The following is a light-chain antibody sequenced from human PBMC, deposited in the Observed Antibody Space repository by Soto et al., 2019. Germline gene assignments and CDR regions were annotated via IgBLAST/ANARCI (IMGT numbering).Light chain of an antibody. J-gene: IGLJ3*02. CDR3: AAWDDSLSAWV. CDR2: ANS. V-gene: IGLV1-40*01. Sequence: QSVLTQPPSVSGAPGQRVTISCTGSSSNIGAGYNVHWYQQFPGTAPKLLIYANSNRPSGVPDRFSGSKSGTSASLAITGLQAEDEADYYCAAWDDSLSAWVFGGGTKLTVL. CDR1: SSNIGAGYN.